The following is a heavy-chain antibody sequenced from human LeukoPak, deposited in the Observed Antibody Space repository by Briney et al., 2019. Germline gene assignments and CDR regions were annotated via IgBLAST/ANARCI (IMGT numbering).Heavy chain of an antibody. J-gene: IGHJ4*02. D-gene: IGHD6-19*01. CDR1: GFTFSTYW. V-gene: IGHV3-7*02. Sequence: GGSLRLSCAASGFTFSTYWMSWVRQAPGKRLEWVANIYDDGSEKYYVDSVKGRFTISRDNAKNSLYLQMNSLRAEDTAVYYCARGVVYSSGWETFDYWGQGTLVTVSS. CDR2: IYDDGSEK. CDR3: ARGVVYSSGWETFDY.